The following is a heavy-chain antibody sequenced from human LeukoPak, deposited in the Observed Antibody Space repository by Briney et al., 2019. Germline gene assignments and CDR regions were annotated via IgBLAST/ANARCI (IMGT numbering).Heavy chain of an antibody. CDR3: AKGTWRREYYYYGMDV. CDR1: GFTFSSYA. CDR2: ISGSGGST. J-gene: IGHJ6*02. Sequence: PGGSLRLSCAASGFTFSSYAMSWVRQAPGKGLEWVSAISGSGGSTYYADSVKGRFTISRDNSKNTLYLQMNSLRAEDTAVYYCAKGTWRREYYYYGMDVWGQGTTVTVSS. D-gene: IGHD5-12*01. V-gene: IGHV3-23*01.